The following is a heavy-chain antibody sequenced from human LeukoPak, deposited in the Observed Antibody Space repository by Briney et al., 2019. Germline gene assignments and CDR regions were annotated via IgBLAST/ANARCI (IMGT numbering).Heavy chain of an antibody. J-gene: IGHJ4*02. CDR2: ISSSSSYI. CDR3: ARGGRIYDFWSGYYFDY. CDR1: GFTFSSYS. D-gene: IGHD3-3*01. V-gene: IGHV3-21*01. Sequence: PGGSLRLSCAASGFTFSSYSMNWVRQAPGKGLEWVSSISSSSSYIYYADSVKGRFTISRDKAKNSLYLQMNSLRAEDTAVYYCARGGRIYDFWSGYYFDYWGQGTLVTVSS.